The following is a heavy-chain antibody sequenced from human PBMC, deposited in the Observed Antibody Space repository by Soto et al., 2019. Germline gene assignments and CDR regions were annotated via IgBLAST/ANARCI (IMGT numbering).Heavy chain of an antibody. CDR2: IYYSGST. V-gene: IGHV4-61*01. CDR3: ARVHSSSWIYLHV. J-gene: IGHJ6*02. D-gene: IGHD6-13*01. Sequence: SETLSLTCTVSGGSVSSGSYYWSWIRQPPGKGLEWIGYIYYSGSTNYNPSLKSRVTISVDTSKNQFSLKLSSVTAADTAVYYCARVHSSSWIYLHVWGQGTTVTVSS. CDR1: GGSVSSGSYY.